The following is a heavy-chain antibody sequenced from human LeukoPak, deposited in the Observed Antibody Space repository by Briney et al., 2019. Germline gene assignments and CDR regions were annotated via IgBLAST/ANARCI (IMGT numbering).Heavy chain of an antibody. V-gene: IGHV3-30*18. J-gene: IGHJ3*02. Sequence: GGSLRLSCAASGSTFSSYGMHWVRQAPGKGLEWVAVISYDGSNKYYADSVKGRFTISRDNSKNTLYLQMNSLRAEDTAVYYCAKEQSYDYGDYQDAFDIWGQGTMVTVSS. CDR1: GSTFSSYG. CDR3: AKEQSYDYGDYQDAFDI. D-gene: IGHD4-17*01. CDR2: ISYDGSNK.